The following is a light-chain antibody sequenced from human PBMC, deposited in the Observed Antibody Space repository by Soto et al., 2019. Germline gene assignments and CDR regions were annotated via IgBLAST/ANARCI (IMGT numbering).Light chain of an antibody. CDR1: QSLLLSDAHNY. CDR3: MQSLQTPRT. Sequence: DTVMTQSPLSLPVTPGEPASISCRSSQSLLLSDAHNYLDWYLQKPGQSPQLLTYLGSNRASGVPDRFSGSGSGTDFTLKISRVEAEDVGGYYCMQSLQTPRTFGEGTKLEIK. CDR2: LGS. V-gene: IGKV2-28*01. J-gene: IGKJ2*01.